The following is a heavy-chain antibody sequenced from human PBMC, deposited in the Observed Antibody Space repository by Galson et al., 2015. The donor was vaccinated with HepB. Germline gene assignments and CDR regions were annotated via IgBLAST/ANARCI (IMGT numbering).Heavy chain of an antibody. CDR1: GYTLTELS. J-gene: IGHJ3*02. CDR2: FDPEDGET. Sequence: SVKVSCKVSGYTLTELSMHWVRQAPGKGLEWMGGFDPEDGETIYAQKFQGRVTMTEDTSTDTAYMELSSLRSEDTAVYYCATATGVHWVGATLGDAFDIWGQGTMVTVSS. D-gene: IGHD1-26*01. CDR3: ATATGVHWVGATLGDAFDI. V-gene: IGHV1-24*01.